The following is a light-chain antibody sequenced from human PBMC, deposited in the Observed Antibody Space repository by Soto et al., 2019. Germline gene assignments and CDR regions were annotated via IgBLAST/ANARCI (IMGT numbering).Light chain of an antibody. CDR3: QQYYSTPFT. V-gene: IGKV4-1*01. CDR1: QSVLYSSNNKNY. J-gene: IGKJ2*01. CDR2: WAS. Sequence: DIVMTQSPDSLAVSLVERATFSCKSSQSVLYSSNNKNYLAWYQQKPGQPPKLLIYWASTRESGVPDRFSGSGSGTDFTLTISSLQAEDVAVYYCQQYYSTPFTFGQGTKLEIK.